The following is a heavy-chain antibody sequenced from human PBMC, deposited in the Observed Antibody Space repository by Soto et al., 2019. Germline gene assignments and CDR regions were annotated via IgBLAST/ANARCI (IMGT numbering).Heavy chain of an antibody. D-gene: IGHD3-10*01. V-gene: IGHV1-69*13. CDR2: IIPIFGTA. Sequence: SVKVSCKASGGTFSRYAISWVRQAPGQGLEWMGGIIPIFGTANYAQKFQGRVTITADESTSTAYMELSSLRSEDTAVYYCARHGELWFGELLLDAFDIWGQGTMVTVSS. J-gene: IGHJ3*02. CDR3: ARHGELWFGELLLDAFDI. CDR1: GGTFSRYA.